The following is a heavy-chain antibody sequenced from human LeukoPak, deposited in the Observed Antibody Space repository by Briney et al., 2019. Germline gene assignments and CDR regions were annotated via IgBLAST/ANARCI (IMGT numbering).Heavy chain of an antibody. V-gene: IGHV5-51*01. J-gene: IGHJ4*02. CDR3: VASEDTAMDPFWV. Sequence: GESLQISCKGSGYSFTSYWIGWVRQLPGKGLEWMGIIYPGDSDTRYSPSFQGQVTISADKSISTAYLQWSSLKASDTAMYYCVASEDTAMDPFWVWGQGTLVTVSS. CDR2: IYPGDSDT. D-gene: IGHD5-18*01. CDR1: GYSFTSYW.